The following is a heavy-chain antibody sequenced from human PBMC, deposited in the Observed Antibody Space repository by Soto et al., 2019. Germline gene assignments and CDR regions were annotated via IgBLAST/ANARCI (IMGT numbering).Heavy chain of an antibody. CDR1: GGSISSSNW. V-gene: IGHV4-4*02. Sequence: SETLSLTCAVSGGSISSSNWWSWVRQPPGRGLEWIGNIYHTGSTNYNPSLKSRVTISVDNAKNSLYLQMNSLRAEDTAVYYCARYDSSGYYWPYYYYGMDVWGQGTTVTVSS. CDR2: IYHTGST. J-gene: IGHJ6*02. CDR3: ARYDSSGYYWPYYYYGMDV. D-gene: IGHD3-22*01.